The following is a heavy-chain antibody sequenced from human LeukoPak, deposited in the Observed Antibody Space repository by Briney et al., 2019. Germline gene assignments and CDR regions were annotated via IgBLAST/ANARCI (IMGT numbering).Heavy chain of an antibody. CDR1: GGSVSSYY. Sequence: SETLSLTCTVSGGSVSSYYWNWIRQPAGKGLEWIGRFCTSGSTDYDPSLKSRVIISVDKSKNQFSLRLSSVTAADSAVYYCARSSPDVGTSSHYFYMDVWGKGTTVIVSS. J-gene: IGHJ6*03. CDR2: FCTSGST. V-gene: IGHV4-4*07. D-gene: IGHD1-1*01. CDR3: ARSSPDVGTSSHYFYMDV.